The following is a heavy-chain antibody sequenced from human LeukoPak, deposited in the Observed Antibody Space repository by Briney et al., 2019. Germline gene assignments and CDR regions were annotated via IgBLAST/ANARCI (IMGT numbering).Heavy chain of an antibody. V-gene: IGHV6-1*01. CDR3: SRSDGASDFDY. Sequence: SQTLSLTCAISGDSVSSNRASWTWIRQSPSRGLEWLGRTNYRSKWYNDYAVSLKSRISINPDTSKNQFSLQLNSVTPEDTAVYYCSRSDGASDFDYWGQGTLVTVSS. CDR1: GDSVSSNRAS. D-gene: IGHD5-24*01. CDR2: TNYRSKWYN. J-gene: IGHJ4*02.